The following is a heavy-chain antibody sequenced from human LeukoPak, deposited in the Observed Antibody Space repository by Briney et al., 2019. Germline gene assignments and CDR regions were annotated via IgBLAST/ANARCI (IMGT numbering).Heavy chain of an antibody. D-gene: IGHD6-13*01. CDR3: ARAYGIATEAAFDI. CDR2: IYHSGST. J-gene: IGHJ3*02. Sequence: SETLSLTCTVYGYSITSGYYWDWIRQPPGKGLEWIGSIYHSGSTYYNPSLKSRVTISVDTSKNQFFLKLSSVTAADTAVYYCARAYGIATEAAFDIWGQGTMVTVSS. CDR1: GYSITSGYY. V-gene: IGHV4-38-2*02.